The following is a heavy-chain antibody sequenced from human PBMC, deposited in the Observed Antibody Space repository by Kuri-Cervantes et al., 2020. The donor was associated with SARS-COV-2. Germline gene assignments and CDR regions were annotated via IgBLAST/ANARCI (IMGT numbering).Heavy chain of an antibody. J-gene: IGHJ6*02. CDR1: GFTFSSYD. CDR3: AREVAVAGTSRPPHSYYYYYGMDV. CDR2: ISSSSSYI. Sequence: GGSLRLSCAASGFTFSSYDMHWVRQATGKGLEWVSSISSSSSYIYYADSVKGRFTISRDNAKNTLYLQMNSLRAEDTAVYYCAREVAVAGTSRPPHSYYYYYGMDVWCQGTMVTVSS. V-gene: IGHV3-21*01. D-gene: IGHD6-19*01.